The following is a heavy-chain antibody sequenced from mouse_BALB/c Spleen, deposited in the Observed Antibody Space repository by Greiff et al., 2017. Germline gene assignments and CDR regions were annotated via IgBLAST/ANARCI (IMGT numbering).Heavy chain of an antibody. D-gene: IGHD1-1*01. J-gene: IGHJ4*01. CDR3: ARLLLRIYAMDY. CDR1: GFAFSSYD. V-gene: IGHV5-12-1*01. Sequence: EVQRVESGGGLVKPGGSLKLSCAASGFAFSSYDMSWVRQTPEKRLEWVAYISSGGGSTYYPDTVKGRFTISRDNAKNTLYLQMSSLKSEDTAMYYCARLLLRIYAMDYWGQGTSVTVSS. CDR2: ISSGGGST.